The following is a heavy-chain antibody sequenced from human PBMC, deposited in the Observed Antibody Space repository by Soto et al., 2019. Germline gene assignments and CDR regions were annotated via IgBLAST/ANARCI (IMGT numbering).Heavy chain of an antibody. J-gene: IGHJ4*02. D-gene: IGHD1-26*01. CDR2: MYFRGST. CDR3: ARDRSESYYPSFFDY. Sequence: QVQLQESGPGLVKPSETLSLTCTVSGGSISSYYWSWIRQPPGKGLEWIGYMYFRGSTNYNPSLKSRVTISVDTSKNQFSLKLSSVTAADTAVYYCARDRSESYYPSFFDYWGQGILVTVSS. V-gene: IGHV4-59*01. CDR1: GGSISSYY.